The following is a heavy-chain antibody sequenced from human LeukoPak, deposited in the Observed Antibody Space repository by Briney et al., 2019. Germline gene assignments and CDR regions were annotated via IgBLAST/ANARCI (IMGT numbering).Heavy chain of an antibody. CDR3: ARAVGYYDSSVLTYYFDY. CDR2: INTRADTT. V-gene: IGHV3-48*01. CDR1: GFMLSSYT. Sequence: GGSLRLSCTASGFMLSSYTLDWVRQAPGKGLEWISYINTRADTTYYADSVKGRFTISRDNDKNTLFLQMNSLRAEDTAVYYCARAVGYYDSSVLTYYFDYWGQGTLVTVSS. D-gene: IGHD3-22*01. J-gene: IGHJ4*02.